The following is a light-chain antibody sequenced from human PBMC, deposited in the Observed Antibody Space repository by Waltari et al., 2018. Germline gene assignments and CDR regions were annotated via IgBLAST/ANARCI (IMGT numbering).Light chain of an antibody. CDR3: CSDAGRYTWV. CDR1: SSDVGGYNY. V-gene: IGLV2-11*01. Sequence: QSALTQPRSVSGSPGQSVTISCTGTSSDVGGYNYVSWFQQHPGKAPKLMIHDVSKRPSGVPDCFSGSKSGNTASLTISVRQADDETDYYCCSDAGRYTWVFGGGTKLTVL. CDR2: DVS. J-gene: IGLJ3*02.